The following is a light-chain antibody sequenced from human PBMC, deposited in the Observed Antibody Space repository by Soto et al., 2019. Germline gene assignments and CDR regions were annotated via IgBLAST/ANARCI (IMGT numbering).Light chain of an antibody. CDR3: QQHNYWPS. J-gene: IGKJ2*01. V-gene: IGKV3-15*01. CDR2: GAS. CDR1: QSISSN. Sequence: EIVVAQSPATLSVSPGERATLSCRASQSISSNLAWFQQKPGQAPRLLLYGASTRATGIPGRFSGSGSGTDFTLTISSLQSEDFAVYYCQQHNYWPSFGQGTKLEIK.